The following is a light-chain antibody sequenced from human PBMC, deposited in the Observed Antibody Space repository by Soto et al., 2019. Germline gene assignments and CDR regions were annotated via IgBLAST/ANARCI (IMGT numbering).Light chain of an antibody. CDR3: QHYGSSQWTFGQWT. V-gene: IGKV3-20*01. CDR2: GAS. J-gene: IGKJ1*01. CDR1: QSGSSSY. Sequence: IVLTQYPGTVSLSPGERATLSCRASQSGSSSYLAWYQQRPGQAPRLLIFGASTRATGIPDRFSGSGSGTDFTLTISRLEPEDSAVYFFQHYGSSQWTFGQWTFGQGTKVEI.